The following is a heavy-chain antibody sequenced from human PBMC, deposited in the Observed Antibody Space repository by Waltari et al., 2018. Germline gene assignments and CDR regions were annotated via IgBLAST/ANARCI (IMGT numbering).Heavy chain of an antibody. J-gene: IGHJ6*02. CDR3: ARDYWSSFDCHHPYGMDV. D-gene: IGHD3-3*01. CDR2: HNPNNGDT. Sequence: QVQLVQSGAEVKKPGASVKVSCKSSGYTFIGYYINWVRQAPGQGLEWMEWHNPNNGDTKYARTFQGRVTLTRRSSSTTAFMELRGLNSDDTAVYYCARDYWSSFDCHHPYGMDVWGQGTTVIVSS. V-gene: IGHV1-2*02. CDR1: GYTFIGYY.